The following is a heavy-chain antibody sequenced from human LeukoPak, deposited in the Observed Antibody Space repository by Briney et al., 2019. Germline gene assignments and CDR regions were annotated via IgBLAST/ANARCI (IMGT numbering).Heavy chain of an antibody. J-gene: IGHJ4*02. CDR1: GGSFSGYY. V-gene: IGHV4-34*01. CDR3: ARHETSSSWTSSFDY. D-gene: IGHD6-13*01. CDR2: INHSGST. Sequence: PSETLSLTWAVYGGSFSGYYWSWIRQPPGKGLEWIGEINHSGSTNYNPSLKSRVTISVDTSNNQFSLRLSSVTAADTAVYYCARHETSSSWTSSFDYWGQGTLVTVSS.